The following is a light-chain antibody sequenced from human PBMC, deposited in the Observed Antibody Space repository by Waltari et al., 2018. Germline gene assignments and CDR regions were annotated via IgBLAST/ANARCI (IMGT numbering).Light chain of an antibody. Sequence: EIVLTQSPDTLSLSPGERATLSCRASQSVTNSLAWYQQKPGQAPRRLIYSASNRATGVPARFSGSGSGTDFTLTISSLEPEDFAVYYCQQRSNWPRTFGQGTKVEIK. CDR1: QSVTNS. J-gene: IGKJ1*01. V-gene: IGKV3-11*01. CDR3: QQRSNWPRT. CDR2: SAS.